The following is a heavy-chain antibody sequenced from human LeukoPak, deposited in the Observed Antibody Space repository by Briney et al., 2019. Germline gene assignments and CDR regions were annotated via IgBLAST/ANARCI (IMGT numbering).Heavy chain of an antibody. CDR2: ISYDGSNK. V-gene: IGHV3-30-3*01. CDR3: ARESIAAAGRAFDY. Sequence: GGSLRLSCAASGFTFSGYAMHWVRQAPGKGLEWVAVISYDGSNKYYADSVKGRFTISRDNSKNTLYLQMNSLRAEDTAVYYCARESIAAAGRAFDYWGQGTLVTVSS. CDR1: GFTFSGYA. J-gene: IGHJ4*02. D-gene: IGHD6-13*01.